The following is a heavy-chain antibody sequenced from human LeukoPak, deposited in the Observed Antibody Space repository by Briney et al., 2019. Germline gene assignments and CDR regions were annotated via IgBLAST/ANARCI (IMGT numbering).Heavy chain of an antibody. CDR3: ATDFTPYYYYGMDV. CDR1: GYTLTELS. J-gene: IGHJ6*02. Sequence: ASVTVSCKVSGYTLTELSIHWVRQAPGKGLEWMGGFDPEDGETIYAQKFQGRVTMTEDTSTDTAYMELSSLRSEDTAVYYCATDFTPYYYYGMDVWGQGTTVTVSS. V-gene: IGHV1-24*01. CDR2: FDPEDGET.